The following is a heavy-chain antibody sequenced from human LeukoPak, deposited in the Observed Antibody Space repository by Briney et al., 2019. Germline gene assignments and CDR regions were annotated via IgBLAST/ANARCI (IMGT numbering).Heavy chain of an antibody. J-gene: IGHJ4*02. V-gene: IGHV3-7*03. CDR3: ATVNTYYDILTGYANDY. D-gene: IGHD3-9*01. CDR2: IKQDGSEK. Sequence: GGSLRLSCTASGFTFSTYWMSWVRQAPGKGLEWVANIKQDGSEKYYVDSVKGRFTISRDNAKNSLYLQMNSLRAEDTAVYYCATVNTYYDILTGYANDYWGQGTLVTVSS. CDR1: GFTFSTYW.